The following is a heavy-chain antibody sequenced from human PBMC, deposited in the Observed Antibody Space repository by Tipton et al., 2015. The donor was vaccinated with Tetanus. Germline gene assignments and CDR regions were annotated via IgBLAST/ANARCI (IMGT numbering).Heavy chain of an antibody. D-gene: IGHD3-16*02. CDR1: GYTFTSYG. CDR3: ARHIMIAFGGVIAQPTFDS. CDR2: ISAYNGKT. V-gene: IGHV1-18*01. Sequence: QLVQSGAEVKKPGASVKVSCKASGYTFTSYGLSWVRQAPGQGLEWVGWISAYNGKTDYAQKFQGRVTITADKATSTAYMGLSSLRSDDTAVYFCARHIMIAFGGVIAQPTFDSWGEGTLVTVSS. J-gene: IGHJ4*02.